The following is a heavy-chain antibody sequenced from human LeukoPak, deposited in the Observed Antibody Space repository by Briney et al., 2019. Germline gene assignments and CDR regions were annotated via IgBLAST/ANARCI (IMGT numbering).Heavy chain of an antibody. D-gene: IGHD3-22*01. Sequence: SETLSLTCTVSGGSISSSSYYWGWIRQPPGKGLEWSGSIYYSGSTYYNPSLKSRVTISVDTSNNQFSLKLSCMTAADTAVYYCARDGGYYYDSSGYYPDAFDIWGQGPMVTVSS. CDR2: IYYSGST. V-gene: IGHV4-39*07. CDR1: GGSISSSSYY. CDR3: ARDGGYYYDSSGYYPDAFDI. J-gene: IGHJ3*02.